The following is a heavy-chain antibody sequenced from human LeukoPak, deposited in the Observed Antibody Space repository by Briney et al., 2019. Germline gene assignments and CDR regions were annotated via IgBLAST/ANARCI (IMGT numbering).Heavy chain of an antibody. J-gene: IGHJ5*02. CDR3: ARALAAAGTRWFDR. CDR1: GGSISSYY. CDR2: IYYSGST. Sequence: PSETLSLTCTVSGGSISSYYWSWIRQPPGKGLEWIGYIYYSGSTNYNPSLKSRVTISVDTSKNQFSLKLSSVTAADTAVYYCARALAAAGTRWFDRWGQGTLVTVSS. V-gene: IGHV4-59*01. D-gene: IGHD6-13*01.